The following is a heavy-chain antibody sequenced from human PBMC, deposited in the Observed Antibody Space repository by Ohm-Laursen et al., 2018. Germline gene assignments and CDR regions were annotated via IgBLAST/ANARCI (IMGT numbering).Heavy chain of an antibody. CDR2: IYHSGST. V-gene: IGHV4-38-2*02. J-gene: IGHJ2*01. D-gene: IGHD1-26*01. CDR3: ARDRMGATIGYFDL. CDR1: GYSISSGYY. Sequence: TLSLTCAVSGYSISSGYYWGWIRQPPGKGLEWIGSIYHSGSTYYNPSLKSRVTTSVDTSKNKFSLKLSSVTAADTAVYYCARDRMGATIGYFDLWGRGTLVTVSS.